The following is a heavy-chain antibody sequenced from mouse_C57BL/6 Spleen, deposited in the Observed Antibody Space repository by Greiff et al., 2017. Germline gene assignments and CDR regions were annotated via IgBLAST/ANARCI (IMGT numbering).Heavy chain of an antibody. V-gene: IGHV1-80*01. CDR1: GYAFSSYW. D-gene: IGHD1-1*01. Sequence: VQLQQSGAELVKPGASVKISCKASGYAFSSYWMNWVKQRPGKGLEWIGQIYPGDGDTNYNGKFKGKATLTADKSSSTAYMQLSSLTSEDSAVYCCAGHYYYYGSSYDYAMDYWGQGTSVTVSS. CDR3: AGHYYYYGSSYDYAMDY. J-gene: IGHJ4*01. CDR2: IYPGDGDT.